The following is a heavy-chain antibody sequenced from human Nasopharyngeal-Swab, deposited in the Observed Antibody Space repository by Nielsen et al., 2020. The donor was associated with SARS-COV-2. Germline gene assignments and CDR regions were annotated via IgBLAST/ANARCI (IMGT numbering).Heavy chain of an antibody. CDR1: GGSFSGYY. Sequence: SETLSLTCAVYGGSFSGYYWSWIPQPPGKGPEWIGEINHSGSTNYNPSLKSRVTISVDTSKNQFSLKLSSVTAADTAVYYCARGYSSSWYFCWFDPWGQGTLVTVSS. CDR2: INHSGST. V-gene: IGHV4-34*01. J-gene: IGHJ5*02. CDR3: ARGYSSSWYFCWFDP. D-gene: IGHD6-13*01.